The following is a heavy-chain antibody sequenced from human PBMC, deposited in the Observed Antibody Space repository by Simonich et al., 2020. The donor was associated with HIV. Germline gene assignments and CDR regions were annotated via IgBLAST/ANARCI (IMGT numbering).Heavy chain of an antibody. CDR2: ISYSGNP. Sequence: QLQLQESGPGLVKPSETLSLTCTVSGGSISSSSYSWGWIRQPPGKGLEWIGSISYSGNPYYNPSLKSRGTISVDTSKNQFSLKLSSVTAADTAVYYCARHLYLGSGSYYPYYYYYYMDVWGKGTTVTVSS. CDR1: GGSISSSSYS. D-gene: IGHD3-10*01. CDR3: ARHLYLGSGSYYPYYYYYYMDV. J-gene: IGHJ6*03. V-gene: IGHV4-39*01.